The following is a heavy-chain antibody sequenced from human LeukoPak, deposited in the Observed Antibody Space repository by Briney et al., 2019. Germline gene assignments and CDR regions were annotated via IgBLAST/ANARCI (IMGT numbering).Heavy chain of an antibody. CDR2: INHSGST. J-gene: IGHJ4*02. CDR1: GGSFSGYY. Sequence: SETLSLTCAVYGGSFSGYYRSWIRQPPGKGLEWIGEINHSGSTNYNPSLKSRVTISVDTSKNQFSLRLSSVTAADTAVYYCARLSRLGSHRGYSYGYEVPHDYWGQGTLVTVSS. V-gene: IGHV4-34*01. CDR3: ARLSRLGSHRGYSYGYEVPHDY. D-gene: IGHD5-18*01.